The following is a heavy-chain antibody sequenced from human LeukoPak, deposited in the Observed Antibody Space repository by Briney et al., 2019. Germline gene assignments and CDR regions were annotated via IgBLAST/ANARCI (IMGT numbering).Heavy chain of an antibody. J-gene: IGHJ4*02. CDR2: IGSSGSTI. CDR1: GFTFSDYY. Sequence: GGSLRLSCAASGFTFSDYYMSWIRQAPGKGLEWVSYIGSSGSTIYYADSVKGRFTVSRDNSKNSLYLQMSSLTAADTAVYYCAKDRSIGTYYTFDHWGQGTLVTVSS. CDR3: AKDRSIGTYYTFDH. V-gene: IGHV3-11*01. D-gene: IGHD1-26*01.